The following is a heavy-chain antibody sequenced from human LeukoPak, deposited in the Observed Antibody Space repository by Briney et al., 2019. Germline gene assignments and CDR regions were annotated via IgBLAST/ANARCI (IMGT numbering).Heavy chain of an antibody. D-gene: IGHD1-1*01. V-gene: IGHV5-51*01. Sequence: PGGSLRLSCKGSGYSFTRYWIGWVRQMPGKGLEWMGIIYPGDSDTRYSPSLQGQVTISADKSISTAYLQWSSLKASDTAMYYCARHKAPTGGWFDPWGQGTLVTVSS. CDR3: ARHKAPTGGWFDP. CDR1: GYSFTRYW. J-gene: IGHJ5*02. CDR2: IYPGDSDT.